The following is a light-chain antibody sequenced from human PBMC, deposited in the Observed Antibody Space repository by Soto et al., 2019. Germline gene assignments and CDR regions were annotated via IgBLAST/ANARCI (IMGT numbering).Light chain of an antibody. CDR3: QQSYSTPRT. Sequence: DIQMTQSPSSLSASVGDRVTISCRASQTISTYLNWYQQKPGKAPKVLIYVASSLQSGVPSRFSGSGSGTEFTLTISNLQPEDFATYYCQQSYSTPRTFGQGNKVKIK. J-gene: IGKJ1*01. CDR1: QTISTY. CDR2: VAS. V-gene: IGKV1-39*01.